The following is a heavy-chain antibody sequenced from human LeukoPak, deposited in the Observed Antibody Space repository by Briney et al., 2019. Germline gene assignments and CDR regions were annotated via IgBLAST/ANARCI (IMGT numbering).Heavy chain of an antibody. Sequence: SETLSLTCTVSGGSISSGGYYWSWIRQHPGKGLEWIGYIYYSGSTYYNPSLKSRVTISVDTSKNQSSLKLSSVTAADTAVYYCSSMVRGVIADWGQGTLVTVSS. D-gene: IGHD3-10*01. J-gene: IGHJ4*02. CDR1: GGSISSGGYY. CDR3: SSMVRGVIAD. CDR2: IYYSGST. V-gene: IGHV4-31*03.